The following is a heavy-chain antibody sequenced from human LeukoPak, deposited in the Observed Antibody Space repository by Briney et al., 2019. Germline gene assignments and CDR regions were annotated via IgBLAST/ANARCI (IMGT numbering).Heavy chain of an antibody. CDR2: ISPDGSTT. V-gene: IGHV3-74*01. D-gene: IGHD6-13*01. Sequence: GGSLRLSCVASGFTFGSHWMHWVRQAPGKGLVWVSRISPDGSTTGYADCVEGRFTVSRDNAKNTLYLQMNSLRADDTAVYYCTASAGDSRYYYYYMDVWGKGTAVTVSS. J-gene: IGHJ6*03. CDR1: GFTFGSHW. CDR3: TASAGDSRYYYYYMDV.